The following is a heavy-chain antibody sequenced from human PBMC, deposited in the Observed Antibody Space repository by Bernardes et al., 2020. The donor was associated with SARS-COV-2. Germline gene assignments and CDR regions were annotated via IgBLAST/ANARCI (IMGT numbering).Heavy chain of an antibody. CDR2: IYHSGST. CDR3: ARAYCYSTTCPPVY. Sequence: SETLSLTCAVSGGSISSGGYSWNWIRQPPGKGLEWIGYIYHSGSTYYNPSLKSRVTISLHRSKNQFSLKLSSVTAADTAVYYCARAYCYSTTCPPVYWGQGTLVTVSS. CDR1: GGSISSGGYS. J-gene: IGHJ4*02. D-gene: IGHD2-2*01. V-gene: IGHV4-30-2*01.